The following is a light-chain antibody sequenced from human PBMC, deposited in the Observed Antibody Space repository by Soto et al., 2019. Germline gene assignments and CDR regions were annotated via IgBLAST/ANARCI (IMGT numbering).Light chain of an antibody. CDR1: QSVSSY. Sequence: EIVLTQSPATLSLSPGERATLSCRASQSVSSYLAWYQQKPGQAPRLLIYDASNRATGIPARFIGSGSGTDFTLTISILEPEDFAVYYCQQRSNWPPFTFGPGTKVDIK. V-gene: IGKV3-11*01. CDR3: QQRSNWPPFT. J-gene: IGKJ3*01. CDR2: DAS.